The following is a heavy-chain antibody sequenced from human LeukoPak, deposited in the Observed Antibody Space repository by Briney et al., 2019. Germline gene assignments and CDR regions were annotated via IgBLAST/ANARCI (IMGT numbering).Heavy chain of an antibody. CDR2: ISYDGSNK. CDR1: GLTFSSYA. CDR3: ARVKANWFDP. V-gene: IGHV3-30-3*01. Sequence: GGSLRLSCAASGLTFSSYAMHWVRQAPGKGLEWVAVISYDGSNKYYADSVKGRFTISRDNSKNTLYLQMNSLRAEDTAVYYCARVKANWFDPWGQGTLVTVSS. J-gene: IGHJ5*02.